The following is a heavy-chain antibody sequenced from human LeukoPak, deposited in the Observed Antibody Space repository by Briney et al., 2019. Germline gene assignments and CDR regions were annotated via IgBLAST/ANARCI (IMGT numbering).Heavy chain of an antibody. CDR1: GFTFSSYG. V-gene: IGHV3-30*02. CDR2: IRYDGSNK. Sequence: GGSLRLSCAASGFTFSSYGMHWVRQAPGKGLEWVAFIRYDGSNKYYADSVKGRFTISRDNSKNTLYLQMNSLRAEDTAVYYCAKVAPLAGSIFGVVLYYMDVWGKGTTVTVSS. J-gene: IGHJ6*03. CDR3: AKVAPLAGSIFGVVLYYMDV. D-gene: IGHD3-3*01.